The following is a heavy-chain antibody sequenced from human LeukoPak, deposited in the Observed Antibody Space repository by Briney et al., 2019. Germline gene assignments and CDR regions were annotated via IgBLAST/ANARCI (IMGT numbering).Heavy chain of an antibody. V-gene: IGHV3-20*04. Sequence: PGGSLRLSCAASGFKFDDYDMSWVRQVPGKGLEWVAGVTSNGGSTGYADSVKGRFTISRGNAKNSLYLQMNSLRAEDTAVYYCARDSYCSGGSCYSYYFDYWGQGTLVTVSS. D-gene: IGHD2-15*01. CDR1: GFKFDDYD. J-gene: IGHJ4*02. CDR2: VTSNGGST. CDR3: ARDSYCSGGSCYSYYFDY.